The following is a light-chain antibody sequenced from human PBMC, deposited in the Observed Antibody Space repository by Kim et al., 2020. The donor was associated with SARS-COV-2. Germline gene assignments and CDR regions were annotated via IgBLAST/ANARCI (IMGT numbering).Light chain of an antibody. J-gene: IGLJ3*02. V-gene: IGLV3-21*04. CDR1: NIGGKS. CDR3: QVWDSNSDHQV. CDR2: YDS. Sequence: SYELTQPPSVSLAPGETARLTCGGDNIGGKSVHWYQQKPGQAPMLVIYYDSDRPSGIPERFSGSNSGNTATLTISRVEAGDEADYYCQVWDSNSDHQVFGGGTQLNVL.